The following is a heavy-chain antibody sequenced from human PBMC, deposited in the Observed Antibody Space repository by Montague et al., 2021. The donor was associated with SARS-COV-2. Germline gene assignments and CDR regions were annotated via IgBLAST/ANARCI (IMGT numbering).Heavy chain of an antibody. V-gene: IGHV4-59*01. Sequence: SETLSLTCTVSGGPITGYYWSWLRRSPGKGLEWIAYIYDGGAVNYNPSLGSRVTISTDISKNQLSLKVNSVTAADTAVYYCVRDHPYGGPRGAYDIWGQGTVVTVSS. CDR2: IYDGGAV. CDR1: GGPITGYY. CDR3: VRDHPYGGPRGAYDI. J-gene: IGHJ3*02. D-gene: IGHD4-23*01.